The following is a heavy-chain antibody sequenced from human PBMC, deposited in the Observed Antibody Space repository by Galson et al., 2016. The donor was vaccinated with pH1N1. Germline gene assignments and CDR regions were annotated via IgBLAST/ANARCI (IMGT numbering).Heavy chain of an antibody. J-gene: IGHJ6*02. CDR3: AKTTTHDLWYYYGMDV. Sequence: LRLSCAASGFTFSSFAMNWVRQGPGKGLEWVSSISSTGGETYYADSVKGRFTISRDNSKNTLYLQVNSLRAEDTAVYFCAKTTTHDLWYYYGMDVWGHGPRSPSP. CDR1: GFTFSSFA. V-gene: IGHV3-23*01. CDR2: ISSTGGET. D-gene: IGHD1-1*01.